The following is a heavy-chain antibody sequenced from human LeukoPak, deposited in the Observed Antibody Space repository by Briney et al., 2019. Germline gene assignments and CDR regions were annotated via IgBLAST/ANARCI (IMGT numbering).Heavy chain of an antibody. CDR2: IYWDDDK. CDR3: AHRSLGATRVGAFDY. D-gene: IGHD2-15*01. J-gene: IGHJ4*02. Sequence: SGPTLVNPTQTLTLTCTFSGFSLSTSGVGVGWIRRPPGKALEWLALIYWDDDKRYSPSLKSRLTITKDTSKNQVVLTMTNMDPVDTATYYCAHRSLGATRVGAFDYWGQGTLVTVSS. CDR1: GFSLSTSGVG. V-gene: IGHV2-5*02.